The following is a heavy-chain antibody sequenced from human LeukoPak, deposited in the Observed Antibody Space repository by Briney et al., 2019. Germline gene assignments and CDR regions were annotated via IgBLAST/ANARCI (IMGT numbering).Heavy chain of an antibody. V-gene: IGHV4-39*07. J-gene: IGHJ4*02. D-gene: IGHD3-9*01. CDR1: GGSISSSSYY. CDR3: ARGTERRNYDILTGYYNRIDYYFDY. CDR2: IYYSGST. Sequence: NSSETLSLTCTVSGGSISSSSYYWGWIRQPPGKGLEWIGSIYYSGSTYYNPSLKSRVTISVDTSKNQFSLKLSSVTAADTAVYYCARGTERRNYDILTGYYNRIDYYFDYWGQGTLVTVSS.